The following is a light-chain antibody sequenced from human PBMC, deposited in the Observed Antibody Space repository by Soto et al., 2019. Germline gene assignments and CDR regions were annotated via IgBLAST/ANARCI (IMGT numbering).Light chain of an antibody. CDR2: EVT. CDR3: CSYGGSSTSPYV. Sequence: QSVLAQPASVSGSPEQSITISCTGTSSDVGTYNLVSWYQQHPGKAPKLIIYEVTERPSGISNRFSGSKFGNTASLTISGLLPEDEADYYCCSYGGSSTSPYVLGTATKVTV. J-gene: IGLJ1*01. V-gene: IGLV2-23*02. CDR1: SSDVGTYNL.